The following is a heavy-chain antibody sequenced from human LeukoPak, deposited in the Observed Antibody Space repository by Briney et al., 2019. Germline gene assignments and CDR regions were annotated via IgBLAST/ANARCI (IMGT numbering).Heavy chain of an antibody. Sequence: PGGSLRLSCAASGFTFSSYSMNWVRQAPGKGLEWVAVIWNDGTYKYYADSVKGRFTISRDNSRNTLYLQMNSLRAEDTAVYYCAKPTRGSGGSFLIDYWGQGTLVTVS. D-gene: IGHD2-15*01. J-gene: IGHJ4*02. CDR2: IWNDGTYK. V-gene: IGHV3-33*06. CDR1: GFTFSSYS. CDR3: AKPTRGSGGSFLIDY.